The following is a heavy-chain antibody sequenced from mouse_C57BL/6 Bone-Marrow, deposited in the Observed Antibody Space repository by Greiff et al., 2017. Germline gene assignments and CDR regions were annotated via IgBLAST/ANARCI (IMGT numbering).Heavy chain of an antibody. V-gene: IGHV1-55*01. CDR2: IYPGSGST. D-gene: IGHD1-1*01. CDR1: GYTFTSYW. J-gene: IGHJ3*01. CDR3: ESRVGAWFAY. Sequence: QVQLQQPGAELVKPGASVKMSCKASGYTFTSYWIPWVQQRPGQGLEWIGDIYPGSGSTNYNEKFKSKATLTVATSSSTAYMQLSSLTSEDSAVYYCESRVGAWFAYWGQGTLVTVSA.